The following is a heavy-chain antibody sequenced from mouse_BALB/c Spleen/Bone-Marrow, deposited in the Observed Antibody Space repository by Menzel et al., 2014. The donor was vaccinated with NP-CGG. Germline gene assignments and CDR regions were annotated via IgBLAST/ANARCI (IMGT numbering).Heavy chain of an antibody. CDR3: ARGGGMDY. J-gene: IGHJ4*01. V-gene: IGHV1S56*01. CDR1: GYTFTSYY. Sequence: VKLMESGPELVKPGASVKMPCKASGYTFTSYYIHWLKQRPGQGLEWIGWIYPGDGSTKYNEKFKGKTTLTADKSSSTAYMLLSSLTSEDSAIYFCARGGGMDYWGQGTSVTVSS. CDR2: IYPGDGST.